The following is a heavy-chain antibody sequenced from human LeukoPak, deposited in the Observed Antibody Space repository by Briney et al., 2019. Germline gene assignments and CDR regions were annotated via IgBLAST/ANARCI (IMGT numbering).Heavy chain of an antibody. Sequence: PSQTLSLTCTVSAGSIISGGYYWSWIRQHPGKGLEWIGYIYYSGSTYYNPSLKSRVTISVDTSKNQFSLKLSSVTAADTAVYYCASLIAARRRGPSVFDYWGQGTLVTVSS. CDR3: ASLIAARRRGPSVFDY. CDR1: AGSIISGGYY. V-gene: IGHV4-31*03. D-gene: IGHD6-6*01. J-gene: IGHJ4*02. CDR2: IYYSGST.